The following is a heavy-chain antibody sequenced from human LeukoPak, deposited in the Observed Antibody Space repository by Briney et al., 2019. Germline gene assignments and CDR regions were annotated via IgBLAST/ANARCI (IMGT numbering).Heavy chain of an antibody. CDR2: IYSGGST. V-gene: IGHV3-53*01. Sequence: GGSLRLSCAASGFTVSSNYMSWVRQAPGKGLEWVSVIYSGGSTYYADSVKGRFTISRDNSKNTLYLQMNSLRAEDTAVYYCAKDLVRRPGGRGYDSSGYYPWGYFDYWGQGTLVTVSS. J-gene: IGHJ4*02. CDR3: AKDLVRRPGGRGYDSSGYYPWGYFDY. CDR1: GFTVSSNY. D-gene: IGHD3-22*01.